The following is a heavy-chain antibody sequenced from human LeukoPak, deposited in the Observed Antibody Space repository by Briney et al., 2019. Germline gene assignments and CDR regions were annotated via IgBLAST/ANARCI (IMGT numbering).Heavy chain of an antibody. Sequence: GGSLRLSCAASGFTFTTYAMSWVRQAPGKGLEWVANIKQDGSEKYYVDSVKGRFTISRDNAKNSLYLQMNSLRAEDTAVYYCARDSYGSGRVVDHSKDYWGQGTLVTVSS. CDR2: IKQDGSEK. CDR3: ARDSYGSGRVVDHSKDY. D-gene: IGHD3-10*01. J-gene: IGHJ4*02. V-gene: IGHV3-7*01. CDR1: GFTFTTYA.